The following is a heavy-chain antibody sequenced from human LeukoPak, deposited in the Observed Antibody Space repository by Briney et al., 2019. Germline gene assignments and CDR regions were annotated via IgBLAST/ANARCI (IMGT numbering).Heavy chain of an antibody. CDR1: GYTFTSYG. D-gene: IGHD5-24*01. Sequence: GASVKVSCRASGYTFTSYGISWARQAPRRGLEWMGWISTDNGNTNYVQNLQGRVSMTRDTFTSTVYMELRSLRSDDTAVYYCARAQSRTHWDGFDIWGQGTMVTVPS. CDR2: ISTDNGNT. CDR3: ARAQSRTHWDGFDI. V-gene: IGHV1-18*01. J-gene: IGHJ3*02.